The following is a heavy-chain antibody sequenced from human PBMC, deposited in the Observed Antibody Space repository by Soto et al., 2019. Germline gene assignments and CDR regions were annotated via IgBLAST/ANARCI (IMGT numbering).Heavy chain of an antibody. V-gene: IGHV1-18*01. J-gene: IGHJ6*02. D-gene: IGHD6-19*01. CDR3: ARDAIAVAGDYYYYGMDV. CDR2: ISAYNGNT. CDR1: GYTFTSYG. Sequence: QVQLVQSGAEVKKPGASVKVSCKASGYTFTSYGISWVRQAPGQGLEWMGWISAYNGNTNYAQKLQGRVTMTTDTSTSTAYMELRSLRSEDTAVYYCARDAIAVAGDYYYYGMDVWGQGTTVTVSS.